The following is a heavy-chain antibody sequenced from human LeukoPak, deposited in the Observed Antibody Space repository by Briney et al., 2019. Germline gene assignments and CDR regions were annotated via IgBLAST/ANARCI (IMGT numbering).Heavy chain of an antibody. CDR1: GFTFSSYA. V-gene: IGHV3-48*03. J-gene: IGHJ4*02. CDR2: ISTGGSTM. CDR3: ARGKIRDFDSGNNY. D-gene: IGHD3-9*01. Sequence: GGSLRLSCAASGFTFSSYAMSWVRQAPGKGLEWISYISTGGSTMYYADSVKGRFTISRDNAKNSLYLQMNSLRVEDTAVYYCARGKIRDFDSGNNYWGQGTLVTVSS.